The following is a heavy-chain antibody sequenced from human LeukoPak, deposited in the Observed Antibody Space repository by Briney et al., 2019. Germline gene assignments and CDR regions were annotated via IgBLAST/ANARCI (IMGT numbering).Heavy chain of an antibody. CDR2: ISAYNGNT. Sequence: ASVKVSCKASGGTFSSYAISWVRQAPGQGLEWMGWISAYNGNTNYAQKLQGRVTMTTDTSTSTAYMELRSLRSDDTAVYYCARDRAVAGNRLDYWGQGTLVTVSS. J-gene: IGHJ4*02. D-gene: IGHD6-19*01. CDR1: GGTFSSYA. V-gene: IGHV1-18*01. CDR3: ARDRAVAGNRLDY.